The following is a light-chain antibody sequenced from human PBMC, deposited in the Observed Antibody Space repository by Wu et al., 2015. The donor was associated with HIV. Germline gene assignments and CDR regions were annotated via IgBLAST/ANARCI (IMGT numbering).Light chain of an antibody. CDR3: QQYKIWPPWT. Sequence: EIVLTQSPATLSVSPGERVTLSCGASQSVSNNLAWYQQKPGQAPRLLIYDASTRATGIPATFSGSGSGTEFTLTISSLQSEDFAVYYCQQYKIWPPWTFGQGTKVEIK. CDR2: DAS. J-gene: IGKJ1*01. CDR1: QSVSNN. V-gene: IGKV3-15*01.